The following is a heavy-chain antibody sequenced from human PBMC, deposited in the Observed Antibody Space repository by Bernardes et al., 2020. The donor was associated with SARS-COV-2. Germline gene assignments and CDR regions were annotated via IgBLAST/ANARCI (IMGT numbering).Heavy chain of an antibody. CDR1: GFTFSSYG. CDR2: ISYDGSNK. D-gene: IGHD2-2*02. J-gene: IGHJ4*02. V-gene: IGHV3-30*18. Sequence: GGSLRLSCAASGFTFSSYGMHWVRQAPGKGLEWVAVISYDGSNKYYADSVKGRFTISRDNSKNTLYLQMNSLRAEDTAVYYCANGGRIVVVPAAIPVTLRDFDYWGQGTLVTVSS. CDR3: ANGGRIVVVPAAIPVTLRDFDY.